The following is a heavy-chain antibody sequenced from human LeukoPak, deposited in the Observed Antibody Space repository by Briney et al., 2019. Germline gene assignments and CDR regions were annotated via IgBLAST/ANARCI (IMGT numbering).Heavy chain of an antibody. V-gene: IGHV1-18*01. CDR1: AYTFSTSG. CDR3: ARQVDVGYYGMDV. J-gene: IGHJ6*01. CDR2: ISAYNGKT. D-gene: IGHD2-2*01. Sequence: ASVKVSCKASAYTFSTSGMSWVRQAPGQGLEWMGWISAYNGKTNYAQKLQCRGTMTTDTSTTTAYMELRSLRTDDTAVYYCARQVDVGYYGMDVWGQGTTVIVSS.